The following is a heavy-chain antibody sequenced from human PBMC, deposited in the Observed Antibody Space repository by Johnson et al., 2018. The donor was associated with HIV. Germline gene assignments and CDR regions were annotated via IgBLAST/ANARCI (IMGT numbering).Heavy chain of an antibody. J-gene: IGHJ3*02. V-gene: IGHV3-30*03. CDR1: GLSFSNFG. CDR2: ISFDGNLK. Sequence: QVQLVESGGGVVQPGKSLTLSCVASGLSFSNFGIHWVRQAPGKGPEWVAVISFDGNLKKYADSVKGRFTISRDNSKNTLYLQMSSLRQDDTATYYCTTAGYTFSDAFDIWGHGLMVTVSS. CDR3: TTAGYTFSDAFDI. D-gene: IGHD2-2*02.